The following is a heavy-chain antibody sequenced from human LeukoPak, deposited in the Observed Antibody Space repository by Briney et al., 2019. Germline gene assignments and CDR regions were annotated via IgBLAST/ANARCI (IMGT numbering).Heavy chain of an antibody. V-gene: IGHV3-53*01. J-gene: IGHJ3*01. CDR2: LYSGGNT. Sequence: PGGSLRLSCAASGFRVSSYYMNWVRQAPGRGLEWVSVLYSGGNTHYGGSVKGRFTISRDDYSNELFLQMNSLRVEDTAVYYCARDHDSSGYYAFDLWGQGTMVTVSS. CDR1: GFRVSSYY. D-gene: IGHD3-22*01. CDR3: ARDHDSSGYYAFDL.